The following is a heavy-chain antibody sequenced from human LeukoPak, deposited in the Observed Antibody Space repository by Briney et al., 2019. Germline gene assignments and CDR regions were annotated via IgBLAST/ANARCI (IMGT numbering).Heavy chain of an antibody. V-gene: IGHV3-23*01. D-gene: IGHD3-10*01. CDR2: ISGSGGST. Sequence: AGGSLRLSCAASGFTFSTYAMSWVRQAPGKGLEWVSAISGSGGSTNYADSVKGRFTISRDNSKNRLYLQMNSLRAEDTAVYYCARGHNGDPWLLDYWGQGTLVTVPS. J-gene: IGHJ4*02. CDR1: GFTFSTYA. CDR3: ARGHNGDPWLLDY.